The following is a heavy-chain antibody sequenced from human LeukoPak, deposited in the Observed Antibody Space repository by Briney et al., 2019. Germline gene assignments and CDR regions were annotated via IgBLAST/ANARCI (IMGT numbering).Heavy chain of an antibody. Sequence: GGSLRLSCAASGFTFSSYSMNWVRQAPGKGLEWVSSISSSSSYIYYADSVKGRFTISRDNSKNTLYLQMNSLRAEDTAVYYCAKVMSSSWYGASDYWGQGTLVTVSS. V-gene: IGHV3-21*04. J-gene: IGHJ4*02. CDR3: AKVMSSSWYGASDY. CDR2: ISSSSSYI. D-gene: IGHD6-13*01. CDR1: GFTFSSYS.